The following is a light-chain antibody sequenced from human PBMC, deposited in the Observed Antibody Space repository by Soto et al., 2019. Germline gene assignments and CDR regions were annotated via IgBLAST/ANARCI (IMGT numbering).Light chain of an antibody. Sequence: DIQMTQSPSSLSASVGDRVTITCRTSQNIRTYLNWYQHKPGKDPKLLIYGASSLQSEVPSRFSGSGSGTDFTLTITSLQPEDFATYYCQESFSAPQSTFGGGTKVDIK. CDR3: QESFSAPQST. CDR2: GAS. J-gene: IGKJ4*01. V-gene: IGKV1-39*01. CDR1: QNIRTY.